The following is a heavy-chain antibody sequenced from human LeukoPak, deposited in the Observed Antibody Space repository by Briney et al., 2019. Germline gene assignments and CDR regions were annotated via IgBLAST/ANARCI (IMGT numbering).Heavy chain of an antibody. D-gene: IGHD2-2*01. CDR2: MNPNSGNT. Sequence: GASVKVSCKASGYTFTSYDINWVRQATGPGLEGMGWMNPNSGNTGYAQKFQGRVIMTRNTSISTAYMELSSLRSEDTAVYYCARRYCSSTSCWGYNWFDPWGQGTLVTVSS. CDR3: ARRYCSSTSCWGYNWFDP. CDR1: GYTFTSYD. J-gene: IGHJ5*02. V-gene: IGHV1-8*01.